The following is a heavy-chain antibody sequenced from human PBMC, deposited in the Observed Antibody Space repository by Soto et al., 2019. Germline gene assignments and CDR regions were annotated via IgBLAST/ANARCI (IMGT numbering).Heavy chain of an antibody. D-gene: IGHD6-19*01. CDR2: IYPGDPDT. V-gene: IGHV5-51*01. J-gene: IGHJ3*01. CDR3: VRRDRSGWFDAFDV. CDR1: GYGFTHKW. Sequence: PGESLKISCKGYGYGFTHKWIGWVRQMPGKGLEWMGVIYPGDPDTKYSPSFQGHVTISVDKSISTAYLQWSSLKASDSALYYCVRRDRSGWFDAFDVWGQGTMVTVSS.